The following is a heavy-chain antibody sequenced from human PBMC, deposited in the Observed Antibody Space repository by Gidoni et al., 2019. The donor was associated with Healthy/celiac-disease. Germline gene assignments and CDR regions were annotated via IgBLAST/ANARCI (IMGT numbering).Heavy chain of an antibody. V-gene: IGHV4-30-4*01. D-gene: IGHD3-16*01. J-gene: IGHJ4*02. CDR3: ARVSPPRAIRLGELEEADY. CDR1: GGSISSGDYY. CDR2: IYYSGST. Sequence: QVQLQESGPGLVKPSQTLSLTCTVSGGSISSGDYYWSWIRKPPGKGLEWIGYIYYSGSTYYNPSLKSRVTISVDTSKNQFSLKLSSVTAADTAVYYCARVSPPRAIRLGELEEADYWGQGTLVTVSS.